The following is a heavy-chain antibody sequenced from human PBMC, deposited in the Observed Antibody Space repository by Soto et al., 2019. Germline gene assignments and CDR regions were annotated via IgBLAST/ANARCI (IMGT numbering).Heavy chain of an antibody. CDR1: GGSFSGYY. CDR3: ARGRTWRVRGSYYGMDV. CDR2: INHSGST. Sequence: QVQLQQWGAGLLKPSETLSLTCAVYGGSFSGYYWSWIRQPPGKGLEWIGEINHSGSTNYNPSLKSRVTISVDTSKNQFSLKLSSVTAADTAVYYCARGRTWRVRGSYYGMDVWGQGTTVTVSS. J-gene: IGHJ6*02. D-gene: IGHD1-1*01. V-gene: IGHV4-34*01.